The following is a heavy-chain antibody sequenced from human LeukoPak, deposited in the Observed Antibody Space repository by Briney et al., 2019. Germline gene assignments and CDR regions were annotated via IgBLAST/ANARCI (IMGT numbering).Heavy chain of an antibody. CDR3: ARGQYSSSWSNPDY. Sequence: GGSLRLSCAASGFTFSSYGMNWVRQAPGKGLEWVSSISSSSTYTYYADSVQGRFTISRDNAKNSLYLQMNSLRAEDTAVYYCARGQYSSSWSNPDYWGQGTLVTVSS. D-gene: IGHD6-13*01. V-gene: IGHV3-21*01. CDR1: GFTFSSYG. CDR2: ISSSSTYT. J-gene: IGHJ4*02.